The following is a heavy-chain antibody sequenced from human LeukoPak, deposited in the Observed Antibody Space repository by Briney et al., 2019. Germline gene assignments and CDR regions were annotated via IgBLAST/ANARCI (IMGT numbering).Heavy chain of an antibody. V-gene: IGHV4-4*07. Sequence: PSETLSLTCTVSGGSISSYYWSWIRQPAGKGLEWIGRIYTSGSTNYNPSLKSRVTMSVDTSKNQFSLKLSSVTAADTAVYYCAREGDDFWSGYYNWFDPWGQGTLVTVSS. D-gene: IGHD3-3*01. CDR1: GGSISSYY. J-gene: IGHJ5*02. CDR3: AREGDDFWSGYYNWFDP. CDR2: IYTSGST.